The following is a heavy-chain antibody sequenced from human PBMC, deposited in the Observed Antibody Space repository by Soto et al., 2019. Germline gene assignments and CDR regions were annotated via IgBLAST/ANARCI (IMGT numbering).Heavy chain of an antibody. V-gene: IGHV3-30*18. J-gene: IGHJ6*02. Sequence: PGGSLRLSCAASGFTFSSYGMHWVRQAPGKGLEWVALISFDGSNKYYADSVKGRFTISRDNSKNTLYLQMNSLRAEDTAVYYCAKVLEDRYSSSPYGMDVWGQGTTVTVSS. CDR1: GFTFSSYG. CDR3: AKVLEDRYSSSPYGMDV. D-gene: IGHD6-13*01. CDR2: ISFDGSNK.